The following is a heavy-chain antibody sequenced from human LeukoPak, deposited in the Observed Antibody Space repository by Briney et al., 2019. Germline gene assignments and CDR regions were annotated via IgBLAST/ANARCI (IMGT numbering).Heavy chain of an antibody. J-gene: IGHJ4*02. Sequence: SETLSLTCDVYSGSFSNYEWSWFRQPPGKGLEWIGQVNPSALATYNPSLKSPVTISLDTAKKEFSLKVPSVTAADTAVYYCARGPNDSDHDFDYWGQGALVLVSS. CDR1: SGSFSNYE. D-gene: IGHD2-21*02. CDR3: ARGPNDSDHDFDY. V-gene: IGHV4-34*01. CDR2: VNPSALA.